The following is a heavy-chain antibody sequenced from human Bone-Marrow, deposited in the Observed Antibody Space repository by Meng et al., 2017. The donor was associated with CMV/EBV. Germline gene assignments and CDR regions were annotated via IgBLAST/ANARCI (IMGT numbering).Heavy chain of an antibody. CDR2: ISGAGT. CDR1: GFTFSSYA. D-gene: IGHD3-10*01. V-gene: IGHV3-23*01. Sequence: GESLKISCAASGFTFSSYAMTWVRQAPGKGLEWVSGISGAGTNYADSVKGRFTISRDNSKNTLLLQMNSLRAEGTAVYFCAKEVVYYGDWGQGTLVTVSS. CDR3: AKEVVYYGD. J-gene: IGHJ4*02.